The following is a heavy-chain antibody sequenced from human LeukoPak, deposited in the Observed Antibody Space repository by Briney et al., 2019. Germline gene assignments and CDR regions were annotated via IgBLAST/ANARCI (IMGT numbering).Heavy chain of an antibody. CDR3: AKRSCDY. CDR1: GFTFSSYA. D-gene: IGHD6-19*01. J-gene: IGHJ4*02. Sequence: GGSLRLSCAASGFTFSSYAMSWVRQPPGKGLEWVSAISGSGGGTYYADSVKGRCTISRENSKKTLYLQMNSLVADAKAVYYYAKRSCDYWGQGTLVTVSS. V-gene: IGHV3-23*01. CDR2: ISGSGGGT.